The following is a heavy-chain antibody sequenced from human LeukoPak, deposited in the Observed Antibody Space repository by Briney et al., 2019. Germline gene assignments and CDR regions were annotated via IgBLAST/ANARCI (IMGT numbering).Heavy chain of an antibody. CDR3: ARQTGSGLFILP. Sequence: GTLRLSCAASGFTFTKYAMSWVRQPPGKGLEWIGSIYYSGNTYYNASLKSRVSISVDTSKNHFSLRLTSVTAADTAVYYCARQTGSGLFILPGGQGTLVTVSS. J-gene: IGHJ4*02. D-gene: IGHD3/OR15-3a*01. CDR1: GFTFTKYA. CDR2: IYYSGNT. V-gene: IGHV4-39*01.